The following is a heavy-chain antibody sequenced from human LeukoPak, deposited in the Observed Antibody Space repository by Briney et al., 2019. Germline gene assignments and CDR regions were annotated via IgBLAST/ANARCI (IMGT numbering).Heavy chain of an antibody. CDR1: GGSIRSYY. J-gene: IGHJ4*02. D-gene: IGHD3-10*01. CDR3: ARGYYYPFDY. V-gene: IGHV4-59*12. CDR2: IYYSGDT. Sequence: SETLSLTCTVSGGSIRSYYWSWSRQPPGKGLEWIGFIYYSGDTYYNPSLKSRVTISVDTSKNQFSLKLSSVTAADTAVYYCARGYYYPFDYWGQGTLVTVSS.